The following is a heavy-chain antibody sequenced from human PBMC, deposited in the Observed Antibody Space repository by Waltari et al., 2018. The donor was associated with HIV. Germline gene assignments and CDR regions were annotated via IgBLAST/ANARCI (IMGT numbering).Heavy chain of an antibody. Sequence: EVQLVESGGGLVQPGGSLRLSCAASGFTFSNYDMHWVRQATGKVLEWVSGIGTAGDTYYPGSVKGRFTISRENAKNSLHLQMNSLRAGDTAVYYCVRICKLNCYYYYGMDVWGQGTTVTVSS. CDR3: VRICKLNCYYYYGMDV. D-gene: IGHD1-1*01. CDR2: IGTAGDT. CDR1: GFTFSNYD. J-gene: IGHJ6*02. V-gene: IGHV3-13*01.